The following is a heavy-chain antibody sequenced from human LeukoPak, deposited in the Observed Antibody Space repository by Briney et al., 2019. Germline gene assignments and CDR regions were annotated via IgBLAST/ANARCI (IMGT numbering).Heavy chain of an antibody. CDR3: ARGAGSGWYFFYSY. CDR2: IKWNGGST. J-gene: IGHJ4*02. Sequence: GGSLRLSCAASGFTFDDYGMSWVRQAPGKGLEWVSGIKWNGGSTGYADSVKGRFTISRDNAKNSLYLQMNSLRAEDTALYYCARGAGSGWYFFYSYWGQGTLVTVSS. CDR1: GFTFDDYG. D-gene: IGHD6-19*01. V-gene: IGHV3-20*04.